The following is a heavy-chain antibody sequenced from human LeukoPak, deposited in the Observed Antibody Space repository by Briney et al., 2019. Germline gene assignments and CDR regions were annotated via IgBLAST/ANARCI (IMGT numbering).Heavy chain of an antibody. CDR3: ATGRTSIAAAGENY. CDR2: FDPEDGET. J-gene: IGHJ4*02. Sequence: GASVKVSCKVPGYTLTELSMHWVRQAPGKGLEWMGGFDPEDGETIYAQKFQGRVTMTEDTSTDTAYMELSSLRSEDTAVYYCATGRTSIAAAGENYWGQGTLVTVSS. D-gene: IGHD6-13*01. V-gene: IGHV1-24*01. CDR1: GYTLTELS.